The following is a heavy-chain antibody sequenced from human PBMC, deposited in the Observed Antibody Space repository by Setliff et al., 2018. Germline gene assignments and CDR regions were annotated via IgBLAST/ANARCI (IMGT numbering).Heavy chain of an antibody. J-gene: IGHJ4*02. D-gene: IGHD2-15*01. V-gene: IGHV4-59*01. CDR3: ARSDGGSSGLDY. CDR2: VYYSGAA. CDR1: GDSISAAS. Sequence: PSETLSLTCSVSGDSISAASIMAWIRQPPGKGLEFIGYVYYSGAAKYDPSLKSRVTMSVDTSKTQFSLKLNSMTTADTAVYHCARSDGGSSGLDYWGQGTLVTVSS.